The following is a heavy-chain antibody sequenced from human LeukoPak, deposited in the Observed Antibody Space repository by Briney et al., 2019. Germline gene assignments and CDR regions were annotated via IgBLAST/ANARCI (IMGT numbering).Heavy chain of an antibody. CDR3: ARCRDGYNLYMDV. D-gene: IGHD5-24*01. CDR2: INPSGGST. V-gene: IGHV1-46*01. CDR1: GYTFTSYH. J-gene: IGHJ6*03. Sequence: ASLKVSCKASGYTFTSYHMHWVRQAPGQGLEWMGIINPSGGSTSYAQKFQGRVTMTRDMSTSTVYMELSSLRSEDTAVYYCARCRDGYNLYMDVWGKGTTITVSS.